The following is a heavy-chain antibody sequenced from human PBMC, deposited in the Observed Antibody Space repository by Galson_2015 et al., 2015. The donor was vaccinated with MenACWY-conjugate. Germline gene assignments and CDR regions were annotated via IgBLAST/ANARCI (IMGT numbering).Heavy chain of an antibody. V-gene: IGHV3-30*18. Sequence: SLRLSCAASGFAFSRFGMHWVRQAPGKGLEWVALMSYSESVEFYGDSVRGRFTISRDNSMNTLYLQMNSLRAEDTAIYYCAKEKLEFYSLRFHRYAIWGHGTLVPVSS. J-gene: IGHJ3*02. CDR1: GFAFSRFG. CDR2: MSYSESVE. CDR3: AKEKLEFYSLRFHRYAI. D-gene: IGHD6-6*01.